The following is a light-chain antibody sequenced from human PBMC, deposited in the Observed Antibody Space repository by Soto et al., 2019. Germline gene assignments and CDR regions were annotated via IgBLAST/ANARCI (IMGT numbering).Light chain of an antibody. Sequence: EIVLTQSPATLFLSPGARATLSCRTSQTLRGLLNWYQQLPGQAPRLLIYDTPNSATDIPATFSGRGSVTDFILTISSLDPEDFVVYFGQRRHNWPVNLGKGT. CDR2: DTP. CDR1: QTLRGL. CDR3: QRRHNWPVN. V-gene: IGKV3-11*01. J-gene: IGKJ5*01.